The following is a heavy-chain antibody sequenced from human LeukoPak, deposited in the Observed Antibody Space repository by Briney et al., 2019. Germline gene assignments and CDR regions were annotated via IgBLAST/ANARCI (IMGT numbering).Heavy chain of an antibody. J-gene: IGHJ4*02. D-gene: IGHD2-15*01. CDR2: ISGSGGST. CDR3: AKDCSGGSCYFDY. CDR1: GFTFSSYA. V-gene: IGHV3-23*01. Sequence: GGSLRLACAASGFTFSSYAMSWVRQASGKGLEWVSAISGSGGSTYYADSVKGRFTISRDNSKNTLYLQMNSLRAEDTAVYYCAKDCSGGSCYFDYWGQGTLVTVSS.